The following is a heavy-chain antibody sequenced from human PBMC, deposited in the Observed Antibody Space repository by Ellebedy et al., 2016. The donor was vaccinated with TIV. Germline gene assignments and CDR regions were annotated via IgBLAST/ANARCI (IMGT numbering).Heavy chain of an antibody. Sequence: PGGSLRLSCAASGFTFDDYCMHRVRQAPGKGLEWVSLISWDGTSANYADSVKGRFTVSRDNNENSLFLQMNSLRVEDTALYYCVKDIGAYGTGTRNYFDHWGQGTLVTVSS. CDR3: VKDIGAYGTGTRNYFDH. D-gene: IGHD3-10*01. CDR2: ISWDGTSA. J-gene: IGHJ4*02. V-gene: IGHV3-43*01. CDR1: GFTFDDYC.